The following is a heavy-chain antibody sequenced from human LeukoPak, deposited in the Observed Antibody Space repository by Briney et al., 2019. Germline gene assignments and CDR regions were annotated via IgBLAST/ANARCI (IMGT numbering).Heavy chain of an antibody. CDR2: IYHSGST. Sequence: SGTLSLTCAVSGYSISSGYYWGWIRPPPGKGLEWIGSIYHSGSTYYNPSLKSRVTISVDTSKNQFSLKLSSVTAADTAVYYCARQVYYCSSTSCYITGLFDYWGQGTLVTVSS. CDR1: GYSISSGYY. J-gene: IGHJ4*02. V-gene: IGHV4-38-2*01. D-gene: IGHD2-2*02. CDR3: ARQVYYCSSTSCYITGLFDY.